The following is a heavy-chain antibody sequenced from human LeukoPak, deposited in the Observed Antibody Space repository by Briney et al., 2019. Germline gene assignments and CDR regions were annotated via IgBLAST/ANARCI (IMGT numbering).Heavy chain of an antibody. CDR1: GYTFTSYA. V-gene: IGHV7-4-1*02. CDR2: INTNTGNP. J-gene: IGHJ4*02. D-gene: IGHD6-13*01. CDR3: ARGAIAAADAYYFDY. Sequence: ASVKVSCKASGYTFTSYAMNWVRQAPGQGLEWMGWINTNTGNPTYAQGFTGRFVSSLDTSVSTAYLQISSLKAEDTAVYYCARGAIAAADAYYFDYWGQGTLVIVSS.